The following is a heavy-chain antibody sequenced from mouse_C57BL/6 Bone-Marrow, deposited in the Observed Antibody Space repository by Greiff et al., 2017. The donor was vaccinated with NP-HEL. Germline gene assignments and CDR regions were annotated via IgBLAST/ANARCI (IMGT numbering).Heavy chain of an antibody. CDR1: GFTFSSYA. D-gene: IGHD2-2*01. CDR3: ARGGVTTSLYAMDY. Sequence: EVKLVESGGGLVKPGGSLKLSCAASGFTFSSYAMSWVRQTPEKRLEWVATISDGGSYTYYPDNVKGRFTISRDNAKNNLYLQMSHLKSEDTAMXYCARGGVTTSLYAMDYWGQGTSVTVSS. J-gene: IGHJ4*01. CDR2: ISDGGSYT. V-gene: IGHV5-4*03.